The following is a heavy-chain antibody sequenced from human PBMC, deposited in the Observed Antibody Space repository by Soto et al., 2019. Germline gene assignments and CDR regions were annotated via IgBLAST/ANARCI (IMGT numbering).Heavy chain of an antibody. CDR2: IYYSGST. J-gene: IGHJ3*02. D-gene: IGHD3-22*01. CDR3: ARVTIVVVITKADAFDI. Sequence: SETLSLTCTVSGGSISSGGYYWSWIRQHPGKGLEWIGYIYYSGSTYYNPSLKSRVTISVDTSKNQFSLKLSSVTAADTAVYYCARVTIVVVITKADAFDIWGQGTMVTVSS. CDR1: GGSISSGGYY. V-gene: IGHV4-31*03.